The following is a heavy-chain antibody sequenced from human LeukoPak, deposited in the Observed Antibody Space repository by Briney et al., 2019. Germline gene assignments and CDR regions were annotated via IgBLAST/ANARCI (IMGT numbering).Heavy chain of an antibody. Sequence: ASVKVSCKASGGSFSSYAISWVRQAPGQGLEWMGRIIPIFGTANYAQKFQGRVTITTDESTSTAYMELSGLRSEDTAVYYCARDRLYYDSSGYYYYYMDVWGKGTTVTVSS. CDR2: IIPIFGTA. D-gene: IGHD3-22*01. V-gene: IGHV1-69*05. J-gene: IGHJ6*03. CDR3: ARDRLYYDSSGYYYYYMDV. CDR1: GGSFSSYA.